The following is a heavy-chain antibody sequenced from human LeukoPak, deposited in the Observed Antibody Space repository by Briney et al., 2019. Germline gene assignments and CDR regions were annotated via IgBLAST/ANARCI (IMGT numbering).Heavy chain of an antibody. CDR3: ATTGGDIYYYYMDV. V-gene: IGHV1-69*13. CDR2: IIPVLSTA. D-gene: IGHD3-16*01. Sequence: GASVKLSCKASGDTFSRYAISWVRQAPGQGLEWMGGIIPVLSTANYAQNFQDRVTITADESTSTTYMELTSLKSEDTAVYYCATTGGDIYYYYMDVWGKGTTVTISS. CDR1: GDTFSRYA. J-gene: IGHJ6*03.